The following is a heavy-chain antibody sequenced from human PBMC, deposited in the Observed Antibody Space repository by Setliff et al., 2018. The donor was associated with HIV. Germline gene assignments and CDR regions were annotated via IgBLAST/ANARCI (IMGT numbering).Heavy chain of an antibody. CDR1: GYTFTSYY. V-gene: IGHV1-46*01. CDR3: ARARNFHGNNYGYSAGAYWYFDL. Sequence: GASVKVSCKASGYTFTSYYIHWVRQAPGQGLEWMGVIHPSGGSTSYAQSFQDRVTMTRDTSTSTVYMELSSLRSEDTAVYYCARARNFHGNNYGYSAGAYWYFDLWGRGTLVTVSS. CDR2: IHPSGGST. D-gene: IGHD5-18*01. J-gene: IGHJ2*01.